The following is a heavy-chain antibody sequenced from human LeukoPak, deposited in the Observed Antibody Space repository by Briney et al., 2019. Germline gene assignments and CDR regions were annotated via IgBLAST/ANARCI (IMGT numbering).Heavy chain of an antibody. D-gene: IGHD3-10*01. V-gene: IGHV3-73*01. CDR3: AKDARGVGLLYDYYMDV. Sequence: GGSLRLSCAASGCTFSGSAMHWVRQASGKGLEGVGRIRSKANSYATAYAASVKGRFTISRDDSKNTAYLQMNSLKTDDTAVYYCAKDARGVGLLYDYYMDVWGEGTTVTISS. J-gene: IGHJ6*03. CDR1: GCTFSGSA. CDR2: IRSKANSYAT.